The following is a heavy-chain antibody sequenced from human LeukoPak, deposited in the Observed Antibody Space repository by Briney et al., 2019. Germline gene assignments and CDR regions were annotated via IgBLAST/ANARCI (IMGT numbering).Heavy chain of an antibody. CDR3: ARGVGPPLDY. D-gene: IGHD1-26*01. CDR2: IWYDESKK. J-gene: IGHJ4*02. Sequence: GGSLRLSCAASGFTFSSYCMHWVRQAPGKGLVWVAAIWYDESKKYNADSVQGRFTISRGNSKNTLYLQMNSLRVEHTAVYYCARGVGPPLDYWGQGTLVTVSS. V-gene: IGHV3-33*01. CDR1: GFTFSSYC.